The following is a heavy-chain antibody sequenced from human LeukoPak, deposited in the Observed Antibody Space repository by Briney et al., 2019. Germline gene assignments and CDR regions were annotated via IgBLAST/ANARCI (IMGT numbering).Heavy chain of an antibody. D-gene: IGHD3-16*01. CDR2: INHSGST. J-gene: IGHJ5*02. Sequence: SETLSLTCAVYGGSFSGYYWSWIRQPPGKGLEWIGEINHSGSTNYNPSLKSRVTISVDTSKNQFSLNLSSVTAADTAVYYCAREGDYHTNWFDPWGQGTLVTVSS. CDR1: GGSFSGYY. CDR3: AREGDYHTNWFDP. V-gene: IGHV4-34*01.